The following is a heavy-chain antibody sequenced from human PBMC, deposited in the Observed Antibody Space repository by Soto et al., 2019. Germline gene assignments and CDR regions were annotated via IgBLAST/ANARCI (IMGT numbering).Heavy chain of an antibody. J-gene: IGHJ4*02. CDR3: ARGWGYDSNDYYYAY. Sequence: QVQLVQSGAEVRKPGSSVKVSCKASGGTFSRHAISWVRQAPGQGLEWMGGIIPIFGSANHAQKFQGRVTINAYESKSTVYMEWSSLRSEDTAMYYCARGWGYDSNDYYYAYWGQGTLVIVSS. CDR2: IIPIFGSA. V-gene: IGHV1-69*01. D-gene: IGHD3-22*01. CDR1: GGTFSRHA.